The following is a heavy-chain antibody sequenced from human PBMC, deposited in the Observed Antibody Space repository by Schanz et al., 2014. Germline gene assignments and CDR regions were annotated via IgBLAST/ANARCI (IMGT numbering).Heavy chain of an antibody. CDR1: GYTFTNHY. Sequence: QVQLVQSGAEVKEPGASVKVSCKASGYTFTNHYLHWVRQAPGQGLEWMGWISANNGNTNKAQKLQGRVTMTTDTSTSTAYMELKSLRSADTAVYYCATIGVNDYWRFGLDLWGQGTTVTVSS. V-gene: IGHV1-18*04. CDR2: ISANNGNT. D-gene: IGHD3-16*01. J-gene: IGHJ6*02. CDR3: ATIGVNDYWRFGLDL.